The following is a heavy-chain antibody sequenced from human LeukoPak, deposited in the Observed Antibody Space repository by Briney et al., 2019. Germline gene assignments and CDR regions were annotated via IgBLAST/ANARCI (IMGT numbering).Heavy chain of an antibody. D-gene: IGHD6-19*01. CDR1: GFTFTSDA. Sequence: GGSLRLSCVASGFTFTSDAMNWVRQAPGKGLEWVSSAVSRGTTQYADSVKGRFTVSRDTSENTLYLQMNSLRAVDTAVYYCAKCSTSAYTSGWCNWIDPWGQGTLVTVSS. CDR3: AKCSTSAYTSGWCNWIDP. V-gene: IGHV3-23*01. CDR2: AVSRGTT. J-gene: IGHJ5*02.